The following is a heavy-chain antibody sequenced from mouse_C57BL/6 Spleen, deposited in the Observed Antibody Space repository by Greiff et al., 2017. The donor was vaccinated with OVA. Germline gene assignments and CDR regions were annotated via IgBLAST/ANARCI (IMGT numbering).Heavy chain of an antibody. Sequence: QVQLQQPGAELVKPGASVKLSCKASGYTFTSYWMQWVKQRPGQGLEWIGEIDPSDSYTNYNQKFKGKATLTVDTSSSPAYMQLSSLTSEDSAVYYCATEYWGQGTTLTVSS. J-gene: IGHJ2*01. CDR1: GYTFTSYW. V-gene: IGHV1-50*01. CDR2: IDPSDSYT. CDR3: ATEY.